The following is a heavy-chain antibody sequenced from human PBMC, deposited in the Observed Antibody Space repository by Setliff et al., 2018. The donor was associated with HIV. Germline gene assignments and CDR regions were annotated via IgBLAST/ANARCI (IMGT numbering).Heavy chain of an antibody. V-gene: IGHV4-59*10. CDR2: IYTSGST. CDR3: ARGRFVGFDY. CDR1: GGSLSGYY. Sequence: SETLSLTCAVYGGSLSGYYWSWVRQPAGRGLEWIGRIYTSGSTNYNPSLKSRVTMSVDTSKNQFSLNLTSVTAADTAVYYCARGRFVGFDYWGQGTLVTVSS. J-gene: IGHJ4*02. D-gene: IGHD3-16*02.